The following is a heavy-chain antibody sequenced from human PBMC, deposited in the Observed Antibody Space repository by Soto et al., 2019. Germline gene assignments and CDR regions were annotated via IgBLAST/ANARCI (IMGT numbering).Heavy chain of an antibody. J-gene: IGHJ6*02. CDR3: AKDSYELWLGDYYYGMDV. D-gene: IGHD5-18*01. V-gene: IGHV3-30*04. CDR2: ISYDGSNK. CDR1: GFTFSSYA. Sequence: GGSLRLSCAASGFTFSSYAMHWVRQAPGKGLEWVAVISYDGSNKYYADSVKGRFTISRDNSKNTLYLQMNSLRAEDTAVYYCAKDSYELWLGDYYYGMDVWGQGTTVTVYS.